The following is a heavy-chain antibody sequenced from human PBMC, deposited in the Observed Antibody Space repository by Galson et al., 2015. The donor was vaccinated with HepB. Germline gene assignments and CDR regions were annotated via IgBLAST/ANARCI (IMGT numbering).Heavy chain of an antibody. D-gene: IGHD6-13*01. J-gene: IGHJ4*02. V-gene: IGHV1-18*01. CDR3: ARHNKLTAAGMFDY. CDR2: ISAYNGNT. Sequence: SVKVSCKASGYTFTSYGISWVRQAPGQGLEWMGRISAYNGNTNYAQKLQGRVTMTTDTSKNQFSLKLNSVTAADTAMYYCARHNKLTAAGMFDYWGQGTLLTVSS. CDR1: GYTFTSYG.